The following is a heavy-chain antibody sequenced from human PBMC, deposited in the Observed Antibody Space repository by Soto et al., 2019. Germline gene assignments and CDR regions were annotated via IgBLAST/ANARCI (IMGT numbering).Heavy chain of an antibody. CDR2: INHSGGT. J-gene: IGHJ4*02. Sequence: PSETLSLTCAVYGGSFSGYYWNWIRQPPGKGLEWIGEINHSGGTNFNPSLKSRVTISLDTSKNQFSLKLSPVTAADTAVYYCARGFPFDSSGYHLDYWGQGTLVTVSS. D-gene: IGHD3-22*01. CDR3: ARGFPFDSSGYHLDY. V-gene: IGHV4-34*01. CDR1: GGSFSGYY.